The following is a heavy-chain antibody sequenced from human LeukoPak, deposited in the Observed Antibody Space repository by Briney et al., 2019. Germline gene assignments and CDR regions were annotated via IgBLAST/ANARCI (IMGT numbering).Heavy chain of an antibody. J-gene: IGHJ6*02. CDR3: ARQGARNYYYGMDV. Sequence: PSETLSLTCTVSGGSISSYYWSWIRQPPGKGLEWIGYIYYSGSTNYNPSLKSRVTISVDTSKNQFSLKLSSVTAADTAVYYCARQGARNYYYGMDVWGQGTTVTVSS. V-gene: IGHV4-59*08. CDR2: IYYSGST. D-gene: IGHD4/OR15-4a*01. CDR1: GGSISSYY.